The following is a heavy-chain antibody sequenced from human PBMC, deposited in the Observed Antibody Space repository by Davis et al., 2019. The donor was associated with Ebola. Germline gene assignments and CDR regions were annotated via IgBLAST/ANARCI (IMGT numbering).Heavy chain of an antibody. J-gene: IGHJ6*02. D-gene: IGHD6-13*01. V-gene: IGHV3-43*01. CDR1: GFTFSRYT. CDR2: ISWDGGST. CDR3: AKGSSSSWTPYYYYYYGMDV. Sequence: GESLKISCAASGFTFSRYTMKWVRQAPGKGLEWVSLISWDGGSTYYADSVKGRFTISRDNSKNSLYLQMNSLRTEDTALYYCAKGSSSSWTPYYYYYYGMDVWGQGTTVTVSS.